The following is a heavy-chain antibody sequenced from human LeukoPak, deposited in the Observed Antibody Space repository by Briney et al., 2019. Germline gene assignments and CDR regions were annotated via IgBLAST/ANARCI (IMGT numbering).Heavy chain of an antibody. CDR1: GGTFSSYA. CDR3: ARRYCSGGSCDRGYYYYYMDV. V-gene: IGHV1-69*06. CDR2: IIPIFGTA. D-gene: IGHD2-15*01. J-gene: IGHJ6*03. Sequence: GASVKVSCKASGGTFSSYAISWVRQAPGQGLEWMGGIIPIFGTANYAQKFQGRVTITADTSTSTVYMEVRGLRSDDTAMYYCARRYCSGGSCDRGYYYYYMDVWGKGTTVTVSS.